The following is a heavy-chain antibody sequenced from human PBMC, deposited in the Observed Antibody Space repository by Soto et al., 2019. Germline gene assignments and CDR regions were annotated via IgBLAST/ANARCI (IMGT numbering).Heavy chain of an antibody. D-gene: IGHD4-17*01. CDR2: VIHSGNT. Sequence: QVQLQQWGAGLLKPSETLSLTCAVYGGSFSDYYWSWIRQPPGKGLEWIGEVIHSGNTNYNPSLKSRVTISADTSKNQFSLKMRSLTAADTAMYYCARRTYNSEYGDWYFDYWARGTLVTVSS. CDR1: GGSFSDYY. CDR3: ARRTYNSEYGDWYFDY. J-gene: IGHJ4*02. V-gene: IGHV4-34*02.